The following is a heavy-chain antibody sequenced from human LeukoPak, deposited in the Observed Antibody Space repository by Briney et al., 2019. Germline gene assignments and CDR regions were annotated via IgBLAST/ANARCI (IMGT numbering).Heavy chain of an antibody. Sequence: SETLSLTCTVSGGSISSGGYYWSWIRQPPGKGLEWIGYIYYSGSTNYNPSLKSRVTISVDTSKNQFSLKLSSVTAADTAVYYCARDPLRSYLDYWGQGTLVTVSS. J-gene: IGHJ4*02. V-gene: IGHV4-61*08. CDR3: ARDPLRSYLDY. CDR2: IYYSGST. CDR1: GGSISSGGYY.